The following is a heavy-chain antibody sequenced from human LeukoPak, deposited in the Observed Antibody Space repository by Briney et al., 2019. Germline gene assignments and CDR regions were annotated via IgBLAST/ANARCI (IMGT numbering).Heavy chain of an antibody. CDR1: GYAFTGYD. D-gene: IGHD3-3*01. Sequence: ASVKVSCKASGYAFTGYDINWVRQATGQGLEWMGWMNPNSGNTGCAQKFQGRVTMTRNTSISIAYMELSSLRSEDTAVYYCARGTYLRFLEKDDYWGQGTLVTVSS. J-gene: IGHJ4*02. CDR2: MNPNSGNT. CDR3: ARGTYLRFLEKDDY. V-gene: IGHV1-8*01.